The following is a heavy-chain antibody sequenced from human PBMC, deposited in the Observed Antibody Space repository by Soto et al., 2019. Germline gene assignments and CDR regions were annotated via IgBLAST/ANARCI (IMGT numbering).Heavy chain of an antibody. CDR2: ISSNGGST. CDR3: AVAATPKAVSGWYFDL. V-gene: IGHV3-64*01. Sequence: GGSLRLSCAASGFTFSSYAMHWVRQAPGKGLEYVSAISSNGGSTYYANSVKGRFTISRDNSKNTLYLQMGSLRAEDMAVYYCAVAATPKAVSGWYFDLWGRGTLVTVSS. J-gene: IGHJ2*01. D-gene: IGHD2-15*01. CDR1: GFTFSSYA.